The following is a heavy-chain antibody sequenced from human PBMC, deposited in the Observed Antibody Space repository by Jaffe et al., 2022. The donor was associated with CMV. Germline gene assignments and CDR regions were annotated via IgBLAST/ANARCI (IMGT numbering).Heavy chain of an antibody. Sequence: QVQLQQWGAGLLKPSETLSLTCAVYGGSFSGYYWSWIRQPPGKGLEWIGEINHSGSTNYNPSLKSRVTISVDTSKNQFSLKLSSVTAADTAVYYCARGRRLVVVPPKGYYMDVWGKGTTVTVSS. V-gene: IGHV4-34*01. CDR3: ARGRRLVVVPPKGYYMDV. D-gene: IGHD2-2*01. CDR2: INHSGST. J-gene: IGHJ6*03. CDR1: GGSFSGYY.